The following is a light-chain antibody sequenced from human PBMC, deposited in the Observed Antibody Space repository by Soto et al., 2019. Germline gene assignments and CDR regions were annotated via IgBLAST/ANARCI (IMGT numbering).Light chain of an antibody. J-gene: IGKJ1*01. CDR3: QQYGSSRT. Sequence: EIVLTQSPATLSLSPGERATLSCRASQSVSSYLAWYQQKPGQAPRLLIYDASNRATGIPARFSGSGSGTDFPLTISRLEPQAFAVYYCQQYGSSRTFGQGTKVDIK. V-gene: IGKV3-20*01. CDR2: DAS. CDR1: QSVSSY.